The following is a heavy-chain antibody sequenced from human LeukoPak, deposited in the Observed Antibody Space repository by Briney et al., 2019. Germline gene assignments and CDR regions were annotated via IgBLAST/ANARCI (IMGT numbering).Heavy chain of an antibody. D-gene: IGHD6-13*01. V-gene: IGHV3-53*01. CDR3: SHTDSSSCPGGY. CDR1: GFTVSSNY. CDR2: IYSGGST. J-gene: IGHJ4*02. Sequence: GGSLRLSCAASGFTVSSNYMSWVRQAPGKGLEWVSVIYSGGSTYYADSVKGRFTISRDNSKNTLYLQMNSLRAEDTAVYYCSHTDSSSCPGGYWGQGTLVTVSS.